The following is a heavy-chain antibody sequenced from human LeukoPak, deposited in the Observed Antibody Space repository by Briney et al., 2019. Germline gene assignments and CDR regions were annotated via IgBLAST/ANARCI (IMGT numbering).Heavy chain of an antibody. Sequence: QPGGSLRLSCAASGFTVSSNYMSWVRQAPGKGLEWVSVIYSGGSTYYADSVKGRFTISRDNSKNTLYLQMNSLRAEDTAVYYCASRRRIQLWSPYPYGMDVWGQGTTVTVSS. CDR1: GFTVSSNY. CDR3: ASRRRIQLWSPYPYGMDV. V-gene: IGHV3-66*01. D-gene: IGHD5-18*01. CDR2: IYSGGST. J-gene: IGHJ6*02.